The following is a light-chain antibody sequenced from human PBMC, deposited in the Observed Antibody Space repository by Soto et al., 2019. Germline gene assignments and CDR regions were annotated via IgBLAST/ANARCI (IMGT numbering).Light chain of an antibody. J-gene: IGKJ5*01. CDR3: QQYNTYST. CDR2: DAS. CDR1: QSISRW. V-gene: IGKV1-5*01. Sequence: DIQMTQSPSTLSASVGGRVTMACRASQSISRWLAWYQQKPGKAPKALIYDASTLRSGVPSRFSGGGSGTEFTLTISSLQPDDFATYYCQQYNTYSTFGQGTLLEIK.